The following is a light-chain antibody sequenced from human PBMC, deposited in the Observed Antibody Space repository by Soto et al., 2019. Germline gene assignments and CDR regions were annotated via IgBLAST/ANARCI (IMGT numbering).Light chain of an antibody. CDR2: EVS. Sequence: QSALIQPASVSGSPGQSITISCTGTSSDVGGYNYVSWYQQHPGKAPKLMIYEVSNRPSGVSNRFSGSKSGNTASLTISGLQAEDKADYYCSSYTSSSTLGGVFGGGTKVTVL. CDR1: SSDVGGYNY. CDR3: SSYTSSSTLGGV. J-gene: IGLJ2*01. V-gene: IGLV2-14*01.